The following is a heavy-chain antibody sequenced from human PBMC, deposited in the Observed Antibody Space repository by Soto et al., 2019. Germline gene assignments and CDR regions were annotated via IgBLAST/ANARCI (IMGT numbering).Heavy chain of an antibody. V-gene: IGHV1-69*12. CDR3: ARGDATKIVVTTYYAMDV. D-gene: IGHD3-22*01. J-gene: IGHJ6*02. CDR1: GGSLSNFG. Sequence: QVQLVQSGAEVKKPGSSVKVSCTASGGSLSNFGISWVRQAPGQGLEWMGAIIPVFGTPNYAQKFQDRVTIDADEATTTVYMDGRSLTSEDTAVYYCARGDATKIVVTTYYAMDVWGQGTTVTVSS. CDR2: IIPVFGTP.